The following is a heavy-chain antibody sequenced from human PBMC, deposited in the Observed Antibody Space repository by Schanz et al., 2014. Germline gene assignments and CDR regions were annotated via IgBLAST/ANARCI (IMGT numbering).Heavy chain of an antibody. CDR2: LSGSGGST. CDR3: AKQIHYDYLTFTRN. Sequence: EVQLLESGGGLVQPGGSLRLSCAASGFTFSSYAMSWVRQAPGKGLEWVSALSGSGGSTHYADSVKGRFTISRDNSKNTLYLQMNSLRADDTAVYYCAKQIHYDYLTFTRNWGQGTLVTVSS. J-gene: IGHJ4*02. D-gene: IGHD3-9*01. CDR1: GFTFSSYA. V-gene: IGHV3-23*01.